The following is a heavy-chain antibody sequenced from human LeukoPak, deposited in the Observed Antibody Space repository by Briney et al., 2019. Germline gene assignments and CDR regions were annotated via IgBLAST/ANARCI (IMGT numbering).Heavy chain of an antibody. Sequence: GGSLRLSCAASGFTFSTYVMSWVRQAPGKGLEWVSSIGGSGDTTYYADAVKGRFTISRDNSKNTLYLQMNSLRVDDTALYYCVEDVVVIVTAKPGIWGQGTLVTVSS. V-gene: IGHV3-23*01. CDR1: GFTFSTYV. D-gene: IGHD2-15*01. CDR3: VEDVVVIVTAKPGI. J-gene: IGHJ4*02. CDR2: IGGSGDTT.